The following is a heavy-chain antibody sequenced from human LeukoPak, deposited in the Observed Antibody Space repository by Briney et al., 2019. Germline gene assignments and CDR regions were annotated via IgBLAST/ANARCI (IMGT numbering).Heavy chain of an antibody. Sequence: ASVTVSCKASGGTFSRYAISWVRQAPGQGLEWMGRIIPILGIANYAQKFQGRVTITADKSTSTAYMELSSLRSEDTAVYYCARNYYDSSGYYWGQGTLVTVSS. D-gene: IGHD3-22*01. CDR2: IIPILGIA. V-gene: IGHV1-69*04. CDR1: GGTFSRYA. J-gene: IGHJ4*02. CDR3: ARNYYDSSGYY.